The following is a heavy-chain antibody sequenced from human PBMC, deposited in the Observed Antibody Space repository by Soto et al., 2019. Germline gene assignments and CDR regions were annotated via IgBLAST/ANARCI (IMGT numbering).Heavy chain of an antibody. CDR3: AREFWSGSYTSNYGMDV. Sequence: GGSLRLSCAASGFRFSDYYMSWIRQAPGQGLEWISYISSSSIYINYADSVKGRFTISRDNVKNSLYLQMNSLRAEDTAVYYCAREFWSGSYTSNYGMDVWGQGTTVTVSS. CDR2: ISSSSIYI. D-gene: IGHD3-3*01. CDR1: GFRFSDYY. J-gene: IGHJ6*02. V-gene: IGHV3-11*06.